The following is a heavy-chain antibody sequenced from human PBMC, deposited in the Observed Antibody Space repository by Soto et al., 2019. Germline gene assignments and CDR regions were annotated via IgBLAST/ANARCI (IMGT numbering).Heavy chain of an antibody. D-gene: IGHD1-26*01. CDR3: ARERRWEPVPY. Sequence: QVQLVQSGAEVREPGASVKVSCKTSGYTFSRYGITWVRQAPGQGLEWMGWINGNTGHTIYAMNLEDRLTISTDTSTSTAYREGRSLRAEDTAVECWARERRWEPVPYWGQGTGVRVCS. CDR1: GYTFSRYG. J-gene: IGHJ4*02. CDR2: INGNTGHT. V-gene: IGHV1-18*01.